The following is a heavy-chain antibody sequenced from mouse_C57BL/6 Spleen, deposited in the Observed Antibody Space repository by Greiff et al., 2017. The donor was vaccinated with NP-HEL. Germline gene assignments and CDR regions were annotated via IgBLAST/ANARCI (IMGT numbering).Heavy chain of an antibody. CDR2: IDPENGDT. V-gene: IGHV14-4*01. D-gene: IGHD4-1*01. Sequence: EVKLEESGAELVRPGASVKLSCTASGFNIKDDYMHWVKQRPEQGLEWIGWIDPENGDTEYASKFQGKATITADTSSNTAYLQLSSLTSEDTAVYYCTTPANFAYWGQGTLVTVSA. J-gene: IGHJ3*01. CDR1: GFNIKDDY. CDR3: TTPANFAY.